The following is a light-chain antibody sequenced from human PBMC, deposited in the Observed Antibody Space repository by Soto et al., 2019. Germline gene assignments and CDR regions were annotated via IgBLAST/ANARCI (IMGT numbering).Light chain of an antibody. V-gene: IGKV1-27*01. CDR1: QGISTD. J-gene: IGKJ1*01. Sequence: DIQMTQSPSSLSASVGDRVTITCRASQGISTDLVWYKQEPGKVPKLLFFAASTLQSVLPSLFSGSGSGTDFTLTSSRLQPEDVATYYCQNYSGASWPVGQGTKVEIK. CDR3: QNYSGASWP. CDR2: AAS.